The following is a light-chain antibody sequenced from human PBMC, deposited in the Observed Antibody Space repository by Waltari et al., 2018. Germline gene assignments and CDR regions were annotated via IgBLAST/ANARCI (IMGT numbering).Light chain of an antibody. Sequence: DIQMTQSPSSLSASVGDRVTITCQASQDISNHLNWYQQKPGKAPNLVIYDASNLETGVPSRFSGSGSGTDFTFTIASLQPEDIATYHCQQYDNPPHTFGQGTKLEI. CDR3: QQYDNPPHT. J-gene: IGKJ2*01. CDR2: DAS. V-gene: IGKV1-33*01. CDR1: QDISNH.